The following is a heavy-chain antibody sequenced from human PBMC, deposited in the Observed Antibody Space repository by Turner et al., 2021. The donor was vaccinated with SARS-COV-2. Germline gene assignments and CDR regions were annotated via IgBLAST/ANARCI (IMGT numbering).Heavy chain of an antibody. CDR1: GGSFSGYY. J-gene: IGHJ4*02. D-gene: IGHD6-19*01. CDR3: ARSGWSLWYFDY. V-gene: IGHV4-34*01. CDR2: INHGESN. Sequence: QVQLQQWGAGLLKPSETLSLTCAVYGGSFSGYYWSWIRQPPGKGVEWIGEINHGESNNYNPSLKSRVTISVDKSKNQFSMKLSSVTAADTAVYYCARSGWSLWYFDYWGQGTLVTVSS.